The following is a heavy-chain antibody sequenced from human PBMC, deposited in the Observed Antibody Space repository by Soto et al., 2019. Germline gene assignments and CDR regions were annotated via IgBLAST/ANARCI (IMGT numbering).Heavy chain of an antibody. V-gene: IGHV4-4*02. CDR2: IYHSGST. D-gene: IGHD5-18*01. J-gene: IGHJ5*02. CDR3: SSQTYSYAWHH. CDR1: SGSISSNW. Sequence: SETLSLTCAVSSGSISSNWWSWVRQPPGKGLEWIGEIYHSGSTNYNPSLQSRVTISVDKSRTYFSLDLSSVTAADRAVYYCSSQTYSYAWHHWGQGIQVTVSS.